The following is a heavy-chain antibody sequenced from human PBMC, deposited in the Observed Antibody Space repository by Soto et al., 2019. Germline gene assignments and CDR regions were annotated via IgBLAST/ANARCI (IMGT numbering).Heavy chain of an antibody. CDR1: GYTFTNYA. V-gene: IGHV1-3*01. Sequence: ASVKVCCKASGYTFTNYAVHWVRQAPGQRLEWMGWINAGNGNTRYSQKFQGRVTITRDTSARTAYMELSSLRSEDTAVYYCARGHLAVVPVASWYFYMDVWGKGTTVTVSS. D-gene: IGHD2-2*01. J-gene: IGHJ6*03. CDR3: ARGHLAVVPVASWYFYMDV. CDR2: INAGNGNT.